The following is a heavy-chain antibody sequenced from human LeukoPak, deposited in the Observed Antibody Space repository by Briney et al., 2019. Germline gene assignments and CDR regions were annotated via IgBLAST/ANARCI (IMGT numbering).Heavy chain of an antibody. CDR3: ARDCGGDCYDAFDI. CDR1: GGSFSGYY. J-gene: IGHJ3*02. D-gene: IGHD2-21*02. Sequence: SETLSLACTVYGGSFSGYYWSWIRQPPGRGLEWIGEINHSGSINYNPSLKSRVTISVDTSKNQFSLKLSSVTAADTAVYYCARDCGGDCYDAFDIWGQGTMVTVSS. CDR2: INHSGSI. V-gene: IGHV4-34*01.